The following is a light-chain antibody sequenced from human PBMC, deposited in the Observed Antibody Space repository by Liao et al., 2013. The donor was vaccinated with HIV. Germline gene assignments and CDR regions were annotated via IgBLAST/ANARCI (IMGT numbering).Light chain of an antibody. CDR1: ALPKQY. Sequence: SYELTQPPSVSVAPRQTARITCSGDALPKQYGYWYQQKPGQAPVLLIYHASDRPSGIPERFSGSNSGNTATLTISRVEPGDEADYYCQLWDSSSDHPYVFGTGTQVTVL. J-gene: IGLJ1*01. V-gene: IGLV3-21*01. CDR2: HAS. CDR3: QLWDSSSDHPYV.